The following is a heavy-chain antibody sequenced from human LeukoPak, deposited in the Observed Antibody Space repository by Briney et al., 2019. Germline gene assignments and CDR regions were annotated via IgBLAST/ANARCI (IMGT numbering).Heavy chain of an antibody. J-gene: IGHJ6*03. CDR3: ARDRGIAVAGPYYYYYMDV. CDR2: IYHSGNT. CDR1: GYSISSGYY. V-gene: IGHV4-38-2*02. Sequence: SETLSLTCSVSGYSISSGYYWVWIRQPPGKGLEWIGSIYHSGNTYYNPSLKSRVTISVDTSKNHFSLKLSSVTAADTAVYYCARDRGIAVAGPYYYYYMDVWGKGTTVTISS. D-gene: IGHD6-19*01.